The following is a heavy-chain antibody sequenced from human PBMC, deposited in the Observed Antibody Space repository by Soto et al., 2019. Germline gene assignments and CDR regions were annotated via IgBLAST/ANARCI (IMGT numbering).Heavy chain of an antibody. Sequence: EVQLVESGGGLVQPGGSLRLSCAASGFTFSDHYMDWVRQAPGKGLEWVGRTRNKANSYTTEYAASVKGRFTISRDDSKNSLYLQMNSLKTEDTAVYYCARALGYCSSTSCLFDENAFDIWGQGTMVTVSS. V-gene: IGHV3-72*01. CDR1: GFTFSDHY. CDR2: TRNKANSYTT. CDR3: ARALGYCSSTSCLFDENAFDI. J-gene: IGHJ3*02. D-gene: IGHD2-2*01.